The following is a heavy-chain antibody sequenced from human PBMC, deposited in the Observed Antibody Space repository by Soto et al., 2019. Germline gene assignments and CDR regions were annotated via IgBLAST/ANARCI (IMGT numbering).Heavy chain of an antibody. Sequence: PSETLSLTCAVYGGSFSGYYWSWIRQPPGKGLEWIGEINHSGSTNYNPSIKSRVTISVDTSKNQFSLKLSSVTAADTAVYYCARGYCSGGSCYSTRYYYYYGMDVWGQGTTVTVS. V-gene: IGHV4-34*01. CDR1: GGSFSGYY. CDR3: ARGYCSGGSCYSTRYYYYYGMDV. J-gene: IGHJ6*02. CDR2: INHSGST. D-gene: IGHD2-15*01.